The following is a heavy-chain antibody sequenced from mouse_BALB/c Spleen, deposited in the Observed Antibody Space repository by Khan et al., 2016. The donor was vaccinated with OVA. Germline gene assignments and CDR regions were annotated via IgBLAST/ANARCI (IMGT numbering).Heavy chain of an antibody. J-gene: IGHJ3*01. Sequence: EVQLVESGGGLVKPGGSLKLSCAPSGFAFSSYDMSWVRQTPEKRLEWVATISGTGIYTYSPDSVKGRFTISRDNARNTLYLQMGSLRSEDTALYYCARPSYYGNPWFTYWGQGALVTVSA. CDR1: GFAFSSYD. CDR2: ISGTGIYT. D-gene: IGHD2-10*01. CDR3: ARPSYYGNPWFTY. V-gene: IGHV5-9*02.